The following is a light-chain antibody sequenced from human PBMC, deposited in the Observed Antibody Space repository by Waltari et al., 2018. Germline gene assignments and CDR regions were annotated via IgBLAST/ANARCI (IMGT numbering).Light chain of an antibody. CDR1: QSVSSSY. CDR2: GAS. J-gene: IGKJ2*01. CDR3: QQYGSSPHT. Sequence: EIALTQSPGTLSLSPGERATLSCRASQSVSSSYLAWYQQKPGQAPRLLIYGASSRATGIPDRFSGSGSGTDFTLTISRLEPEDFAVYYCQQYGSSPHTFGQ. V-gene: IGKV3-20*01.